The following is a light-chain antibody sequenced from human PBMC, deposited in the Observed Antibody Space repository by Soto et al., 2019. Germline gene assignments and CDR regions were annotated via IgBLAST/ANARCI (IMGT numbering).Light chain of an antibody. Sequence: QPVLTQSPSASASLGASVKLTCTLTTQYRSFAIAWHQQQPEKGPRYLMKVNSDGTLTKGDGVPDRFSGSSSGSERYLTISSLQSEDEADYYCQTWGTGFRVFGGGTKVTVL. CDR1: TQYRSFA. J-gene: IGLJ3*02. CDR3: QTWGTGFRV. V-gene: IGLV4-69*01. CDR2: VNSDGTL.